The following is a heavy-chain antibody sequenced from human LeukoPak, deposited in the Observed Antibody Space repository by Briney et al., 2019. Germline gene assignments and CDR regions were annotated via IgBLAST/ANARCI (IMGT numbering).Heavy chain of an antibody. D-gene: IGHD2-2*01. J-gene: IGHJ4*02. Sequence: ASVKVSCKASGYRFTGYNIDWVRQAPGQRPEWMGRINAENGDTKYSQKFQGRVTITRDTFASTSYMELSSLRSEDTAVYYCARGGGYCSTTNCPHLGRWGQGTLVTVSS. CDR1: GYRFTGYN. V-gene: IGHV1-3*01. CDR2: INAENGDT. CDR3: ARGGGYCSTTNCPHLGR.